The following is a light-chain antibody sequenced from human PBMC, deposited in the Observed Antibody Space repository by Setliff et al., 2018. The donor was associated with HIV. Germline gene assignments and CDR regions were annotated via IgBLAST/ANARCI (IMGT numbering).Light chain of an antibody. J-gene: IGLJ1*01. Sequence: ALTQPRSVSGSPGQSVTFSCTGSSSDVGAYNYVSWYQQHPGKAPKLIVYDVTKRPSGVPDRFSGSKSGDTASLTISGLQSEDEADYYCCSYAASNTDIFGTGT. V-gene: IGLV2-11*01. CDR1: SSDVGAYNY. CDR3: CSYAASNTDI. CDR2: DVT.